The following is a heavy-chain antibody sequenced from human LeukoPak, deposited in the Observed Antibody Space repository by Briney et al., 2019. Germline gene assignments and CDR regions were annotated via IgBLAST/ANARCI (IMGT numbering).Heavy chain of an antibody. CDR3: ARREARWYLKWSFDY. CDR1: GGSFSGYY. D-gene: IGHD6-13*01. CDR2: INHSGST. J-gene: IGHJ4*02. V-gene: IGHV4-34*01. Sequence: PSETLSLTCAVYGGSFSGYYWSWIRQPPGKGLEWIGEINHSGSTNYNPSLKSRVTISVDTSKNQFSLKLSSVTAADTAVYYCARREARWYLKWSFDYRGQGTLVTVSS.